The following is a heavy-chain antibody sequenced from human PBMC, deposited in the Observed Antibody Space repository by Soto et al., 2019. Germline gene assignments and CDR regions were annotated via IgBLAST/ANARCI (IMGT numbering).Heavy chain of an antibody. Sequence: GGSLRLSCSASVFTCSSYDMHWVRQGTGKGLEWVSAIGTTGDTYYADSLKGRFTISRENAKNSLYLQMNSLRAGDTAIYFCARAIGPTLFDYWGQGTLVTVSS. D-gene: IGHD3-22*01. CDR2: IGTTGDT. V-gene: IGHV3-13*04. CDR1: VFTCSSYD. CDR3: ARAIGPTLFDY. J-gene: IGHJ4*02.